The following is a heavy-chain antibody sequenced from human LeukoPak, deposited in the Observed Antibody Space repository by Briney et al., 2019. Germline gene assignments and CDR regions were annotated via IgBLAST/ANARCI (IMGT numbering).Heavy chain of an antibody. J-gene: IGHJ4*02. D-gene: IGHD3-3*01. CDR2: IKQDGSEK. CDR1: GFTFSSYW. CDR3: ARDPRTYYDFWSGPDY. V-gene: IGHV3-7*01. Sequence: GGFLRLSCAASGFTFSSYWMSWVRQAPGKGLEWVANIKQDGSEKYYVDSVKGRFTISRDNAKNSLYLQMNSLRAEDTAVYYCARDPRTYYDFWSGPDYWGQGTLVTVSS.